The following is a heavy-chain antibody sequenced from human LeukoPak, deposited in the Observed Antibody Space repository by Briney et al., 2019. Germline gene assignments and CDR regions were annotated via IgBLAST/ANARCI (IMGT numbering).Heavy chain of an antibody. CDR1: GGSISGYY. J-gene: IGHJ5*02. CDR2: IYYSGST. Sequence: ASETLSLTCTVSGGSISGYYWSWIRQPPGKGLEWIGYIYYSGSTNYNPSLKSRVTISVDTSKNQFSLKLSSVTAADTAVYYCARGCSAGTPHNWFDPWGQGTLVNVSS. V-gene: IGHV4-59*01. CDR3: ARGCSAGTPHNWFDP. D-gene: IGHD6-13*01.